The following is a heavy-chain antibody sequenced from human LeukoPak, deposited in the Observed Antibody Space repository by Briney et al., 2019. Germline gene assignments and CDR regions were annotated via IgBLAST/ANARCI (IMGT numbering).Heavy chain of an antibody. Sequence: SQTLSLTCAVSGGSISSGGYSWSWIRQPPGKGLEWIGYIYHSGSTDYNASLKSRDTISVERSKNQFSVKLSSVTAADTAVYYCARSFDGDYFDYWGQGTLVTVSS. CDR3: ARSFDGDYFDY. D-gene: IGHD3-9*01. V-gene: IGHV4-30-2*01. J-gene: IGHJ4*02. CDR2: IYHSGST. CDR1: GGSISSGGYS.